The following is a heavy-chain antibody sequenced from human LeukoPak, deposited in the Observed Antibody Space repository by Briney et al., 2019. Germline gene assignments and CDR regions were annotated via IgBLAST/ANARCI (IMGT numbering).Heavy chain of an antibody. CDR1: GGTISNYY. V-gene: IGHV4-59*01. D-gene: IGHD2/OR15-2a*01. CDR3: ARGPTLTPDY. Sequence: SETLSLTCTVSGGTISNYYWNWIRQPPGKGLEWIGYIYYSGITNYNPSLKSRVTLSVDPSKNQFSLKLRSVTAADTAVYFCARGPTLTPDYWGQGTLVTVSS. CDR2: IYYSGIT. J-gene: IGHJ4*02.